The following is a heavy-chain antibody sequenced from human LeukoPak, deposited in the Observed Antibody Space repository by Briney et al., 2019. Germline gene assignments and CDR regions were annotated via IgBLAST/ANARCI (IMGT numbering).Heavy chain of an antibody. Sequence: KPSETLSLTCAVYGGSFSGYYWSWIRQPPGKGLEWIGEINHSGSTNYNPSLKSRVTISVDTSKNQFSLKLSSVTAADTAVYYCARVYYYDSSGYYFLDYWGQGTLVTVSS. J-gene: IGHJ4*02. D-gene: IGHD3-22*01. CDR3: ARVYYYDSSGYYFLDY. CDR2: INHSGST. V-gene: IGHV4-34*01. CDR1: GGSFSGYY.